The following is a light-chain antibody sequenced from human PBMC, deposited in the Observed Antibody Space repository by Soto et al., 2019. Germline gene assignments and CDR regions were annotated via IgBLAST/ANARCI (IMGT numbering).Light chain of an antibody. Sequence: EIVLTQSPGTLSLSPGERATLSCRASQSVSSSYLAWYQQKPRQAPRILIYGASSRATGIPDRFSGSGSGTDFTLTISRLEPEDFAVYYCQQYGSLPRTFGQGTKVEIK. V-gene: IGKV3-20*01. CDR2: GAS. CDR3: QQYGSLPRT. CDR1: QSVSSSY. J-gene: IGKJ1*01.